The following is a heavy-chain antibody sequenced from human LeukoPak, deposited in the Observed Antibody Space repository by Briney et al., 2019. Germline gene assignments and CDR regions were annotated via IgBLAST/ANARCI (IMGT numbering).Heavy chain of an antibody. Sequence: PGGSLRLSCAASGFTFSSYGMHWVRQASGKGLEWVGRIRSKANSYATAYAASVKGRFTISRDDSKNTAYLQMNSLKTEDTAVYYCTRRGRSSGSDFDYWGQGTLVTVSS. V-gene: IGHV3-73*01. D-gene: IGHD6-19*01. CDR2: IRSKANSYAT. CDR1: GFTFSSYG. CDR3: TRRGRSSGSDFDY. J-gene: IGHJ4*02.